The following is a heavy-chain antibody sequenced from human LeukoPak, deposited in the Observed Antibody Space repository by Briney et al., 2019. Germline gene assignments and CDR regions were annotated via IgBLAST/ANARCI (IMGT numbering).Heavy chain of an antibody. CDR1: GFTFSSYW. J-gene: IGHJ4*02. V-gene: IGHV3-7*02. CDR2: IKQDGSEK. D-gene: IGHD3-3*01. CDR3: ARFYYDFWSGRAHFDY. Sequence: GGSLRLSCAASGFTFSSYWMSWVRQAPGKGLEWVANIKQDGSEKYYVDSVKGRFTISRDNAKNSLYLQMNSLRAEDTAVYYCARFYYDFWSGRAHFDYWGQGTLVTVSS.